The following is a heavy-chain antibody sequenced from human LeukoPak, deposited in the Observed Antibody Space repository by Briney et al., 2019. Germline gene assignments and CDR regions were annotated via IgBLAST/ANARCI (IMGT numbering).Heavy chain of an antibody. J-gene: IGHJ4*02. Sequence: PSETLTLTCTVSGGTISSYYWSWIRQPPGKGLDWIGRIYTSGSTYYKPSPTSLDTMSANTTNNQFSLKLSSVTAANTAVYYCARDDSGYSYGTFDYWGQGNLVTVSA. CDR3: ARDDSGYSYGTFDY. V-gene: IGHV4-4*07. CDR1: GGTISSYY. D-gene: IGHD5-18*01. CDR2: IYTSGST.